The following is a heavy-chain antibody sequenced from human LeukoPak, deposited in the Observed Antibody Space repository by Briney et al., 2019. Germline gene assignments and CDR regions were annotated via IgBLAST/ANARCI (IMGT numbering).Heavy chain of an antibody. D-gene: IGHD4-11*01. J-gene: IGHJ6*02. V-gene: IGHV3-9*01. Sequence: SGGSLRLSFATSGVTFDVYAMHWVHQALRYGLQCVSCISWNSASLGYPDSVKSRFTISKHNAKNSLYLQMTSLRAEATALYSSARALTVAADDYYGMDVWGQGTTVTVSS. CDR3: ARALTVAADDYYGMDV. CDR2: ISWNSASL. CDR1: GVTFDVYA.